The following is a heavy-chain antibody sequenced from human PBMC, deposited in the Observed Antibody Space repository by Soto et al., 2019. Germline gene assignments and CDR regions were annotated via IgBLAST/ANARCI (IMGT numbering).Heavy chain of an antibody. J-gene: IGHJ5*02. CDR3: ARAESIAAPSNWFDP. CDR1: GGYISSGGYS. CDR2: IYHSGST. V-gene: IGHV4-30-2*01. Sequence: PSETLSLTCAVSGGYISSGGYSWSWIRQPPGKGLEWIGYIYHSGSTYYNPSLKSRVTISVDRSKNQFSLKLSSVTAADTAVYYCARAESIAAPSNWFDPWGQGTLVTVSS. D-gene: IGHD6-6*01.